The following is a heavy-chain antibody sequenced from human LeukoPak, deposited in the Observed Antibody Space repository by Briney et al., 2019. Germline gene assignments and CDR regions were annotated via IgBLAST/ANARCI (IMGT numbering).Heavy chain of an antibody. V-gene: IGHV4-34*01. Sequence: KTSETLSLTCAVYGGSFSGYYWSWIRQPPGKGLEWIGEINHSGSTNYNPSLKSRVTISVDTSKNQFSLKLSSVTAADTAVYYCARQQLGLNWFDPWGQGTLVTVSS. J-gene: IGHJ5*02. CDR3: ARQQLGLNWFDP. D-gene: IGHD6-13*01. CDR2: INHSGST. CDR1: GGSFSGYY.